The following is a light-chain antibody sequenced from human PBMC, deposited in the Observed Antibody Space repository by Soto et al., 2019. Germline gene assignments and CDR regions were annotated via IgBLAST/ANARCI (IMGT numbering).Light chain of an antibody. CDR1: SSDVGGYDY. J-gene: IGLJ1*01. CDR3: SSHTSGNTRV. CDR2: EVT. Sequence: QSALTQPASVSGSPGQSIAISCTGTSSDVGGYDYVSWYQQHSDKAPKLMIYEVTKRPSGVSNRFSGSKSGNTASLTISWLQPEDEADYYCSSHTSGNTRVFGSGTKVTVL. V-gene: IGLV2-14*01.